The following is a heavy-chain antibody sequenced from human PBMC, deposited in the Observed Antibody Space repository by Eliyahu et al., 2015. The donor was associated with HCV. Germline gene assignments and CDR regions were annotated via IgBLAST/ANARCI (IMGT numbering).Heavy chain of an antibody. CDR2: INHSGST. CDR3: ARGTRTSWERVAFDI. J-gene: IGHJ3*02. D-gene: IGHD2-2*01. V-gene: IGHV4-34*01. CDR1: GGSFXGYY. Sequence: QVQLQQWGAGLLKPSETLSLTCXVYGGSFXGYYWSWIRQPPGKGLEWIGEINHSGSTNYNPSLKSRVTISVDTSKNQFSLKLSSVTAADTAVYYCARGTRTSWERVAFDIWGQGTMVTVSS.